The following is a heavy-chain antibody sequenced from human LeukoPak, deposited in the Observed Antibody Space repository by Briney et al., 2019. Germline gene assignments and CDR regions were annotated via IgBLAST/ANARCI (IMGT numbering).Heavy chain of an antibody. D-gene: IGHD3-3*01. CDR2: ISGSGGST. V-gene: IGHV3-23*01. J-gene: IGHJ2*01. CDR1: GFTFSSYA. CDR3: AKVAGRTIFGVVIIESWYFDL. Sequence: GGSLRLSCAASGFTFSSYAMSWVRQAPGKGLEWVSAISGSGGSTYYADSVKGRLTISRDNSKSTLYLQMNSLRAEDTAVYYCAKVAGRTIFGVVIIESWYFDLWGRGTLVTVSS.